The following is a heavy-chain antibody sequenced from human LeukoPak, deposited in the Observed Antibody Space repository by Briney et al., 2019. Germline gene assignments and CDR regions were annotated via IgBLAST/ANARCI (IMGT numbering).Heavy chain of an antibody. Sequence: PGGSLRLCCAASGFTFSTYSMNWVRQAPGKGLEWDSSISGTSSYIYYADSVKGRFTISRDNAKNSLSLLMNSLRAEDTAVYYCARVNPQRPDCSSTSCFVDAFDIWSQGTMVTVSS. CDR2: ISGTSSYI. J-gene: IGHJ3*02. CDR1: GFTFSTYS. D-gene: IGHD2-2*01. V-gene: IGHV3-21*01. CDR3: ARVNPQRPDCSSTSCFVDAFDI.